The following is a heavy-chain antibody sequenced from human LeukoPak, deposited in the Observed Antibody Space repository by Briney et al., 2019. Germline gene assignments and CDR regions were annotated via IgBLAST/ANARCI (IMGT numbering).Heavy chain of an antibody. Sequence: SQTLSLTCAISGDSVSSNSAAWSWIRQSPSRGLEWLGRTYHTSRWLSEYAISLKSRITINPDTSKNQFSLQLKSVSPEDTAVYYCARDNFAARCDFDYWGQGTLVTVSS. CDR3: ARDNFAARCDFDY. V-gene: IGHV6-1*01. D-gene: IGHD6-6*01. CDR1: GDSVSSNSAA. CDR2: TYHTSRWLS. J-gene: IGHJ4*02.